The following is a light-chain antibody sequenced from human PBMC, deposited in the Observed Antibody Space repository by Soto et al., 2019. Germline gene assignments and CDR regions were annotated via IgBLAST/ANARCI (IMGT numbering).Light chain of an antibody. CDR3: QHYNSYLET. CDR2: QAS. V-gene: IGKV1-5*03. CDR1: EFISKW. Sequence: DIQITQSPSTLSASVGDRVTITCRASEFISKWLAWYQQKPGTAPNLLIYQASSLESGVPSRFSGSGSGTEFTPTITSLQPDDFATYYCQHYNSYLETFGQGTKVEIK. J-gene: IGKJ1*01.